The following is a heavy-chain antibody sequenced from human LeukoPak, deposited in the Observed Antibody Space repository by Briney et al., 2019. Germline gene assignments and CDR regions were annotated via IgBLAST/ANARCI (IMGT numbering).Heavy chain of an antibody. D-gene: IGHD6-6*01. CDR3: ARETHSSSSWDY. V-gene: IGHV4-39*07. Sequence: PSETLSLTCTVSGGSISSSSYYWGWIRQPPGKGLEWIGSIYYSGSTYYNPSLKSRVTISVDTSKNQFSLKLSSVTAADTAVYYCARETHSSSSWDYWGQGTLVTVSS. J-gene: IGHJ4*02. CDR1: GGSISSSSYY. CDR2: IYYSGST.